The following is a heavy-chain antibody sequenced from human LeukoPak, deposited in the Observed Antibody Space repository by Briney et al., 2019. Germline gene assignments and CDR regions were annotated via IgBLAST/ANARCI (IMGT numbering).Heavy chain of an antibody. J-gene: IGHJ4*02. V-gene: IGHV4-59*01. Sequence: PSETLSLTCTVSGGSISSYYWSWIRQPPGKGPEWIGYVYYSGSTNYNPSLKSRVTISVDTSKNQFSLKLSSVTAADTAVYYCARAHYYDSSGYYRALDYWGQGTLVTVSS. CDR3: ARAHYYDSSGYYRALDY. CDR1: GGSISSYY. D-gene: IGHD3-22*01. CDR2: VYYSGST.